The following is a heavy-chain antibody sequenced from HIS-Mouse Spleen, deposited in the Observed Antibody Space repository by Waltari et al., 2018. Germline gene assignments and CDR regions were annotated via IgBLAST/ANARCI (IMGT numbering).Heavy chain of an antibody. J-gene: IGHJ2*01. V-gene: IGHV4-39*07. Sequence: QLQLQESGPGLVKPSETLSLTCTVSGGSLSSSSYYWGWIRQPPGKGLEWSWSIYYSGSTYYNPSLKSRVTISVDTSKNQFSLKLSSVTAADTAVYYCAREIPYSSSWYDWYFDLWGRGTLVTVSS. CDR1: GGSLSSSSYY. D-gene: IGHD6-13*01. CDR2: IYYSGST. CDR3: AREIPYSSSWYDWYFDL.